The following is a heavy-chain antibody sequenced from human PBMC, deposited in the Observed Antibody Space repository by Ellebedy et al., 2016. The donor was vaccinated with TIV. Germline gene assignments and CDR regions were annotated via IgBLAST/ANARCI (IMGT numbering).Heavy chain of an antibody. Sequence: GGSLRLSXAASGFTFSSYGMHWVRQAPGKGLEWVAVIWYDGSNKYYADSVKGRFTISRDNSKNTLYLQMNSLRAEDTAVYYCARVGGYYFYYYYGMDVWGQGTTVTVSS. CDR3: ARVGGYYFYYYYGMDV. V-gene: IGHV3-33*01. CDR1: GFTFSSYG. D-gene: IGHD3-22*01. CDR2: IWYDGSNK. J-gene: IGHJ6*02.